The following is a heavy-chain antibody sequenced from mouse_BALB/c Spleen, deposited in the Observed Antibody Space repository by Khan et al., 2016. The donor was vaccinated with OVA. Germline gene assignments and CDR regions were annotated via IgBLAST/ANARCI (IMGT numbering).Heavy chain of an antibody. Sequence: VQLQQSGAELARPGASVKMSCKASGYTFTTYTMHWVQQRPGQGLEWIGYINPSNGYTNYNQKFKDKSTLTADTSSSTAYMQRSSLTSDYSAVYYCAREGAYYRSDGWFSYWGQGTLVTVSA. CDR3: AREGAYYRSDGWFSY. CDR2: INPSNGYT. D-gene: IGHD2-14*01. J-gene: IGHJ3*01. CDR1: GYTFTTYT. V-gene: IGHV1-4*01.